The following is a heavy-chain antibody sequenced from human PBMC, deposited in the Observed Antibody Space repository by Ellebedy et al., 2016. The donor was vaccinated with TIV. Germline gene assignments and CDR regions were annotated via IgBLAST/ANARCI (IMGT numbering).Heavy chain of an antibody. CDR2: MYWDDDK. D-gene: IGHD6-13*01. J-gene: IGHJ4*02. V-gene: IGHV2-5*02. CDR3: AHSRIAASGMHYFDY. Sequence: SGPTLVKPTQTLTLTCTFSGFSLSTSGVSVGWIRQPPGKALEWPALMYWDDDKRYSPSLKSRLTITKDTSKNQVVLRMTSMDPVDTATYYCAHSRIAASGMHYFDYWGQGTLVTVSS. CDR1: GFSLSTSGVS.